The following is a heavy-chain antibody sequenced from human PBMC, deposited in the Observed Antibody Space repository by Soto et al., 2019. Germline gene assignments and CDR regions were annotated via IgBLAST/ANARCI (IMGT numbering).Heavy chain of an antibody. V-gene: IGHV1-69*13. CDR3: ATGQRRYDFWSGYSTGRWFDP. Sequence: SVKVSCKASGGTFSSYAISWVRQAPGQGLEWMGGIIPIFGTANYAQKFQGRVTITADESTSTAYMGLSSLRSEDTAVYYCATGQRRYDFWSGYSTGRWFDPWGQGTLVAVSS. CDR2: IIPIFGTA. CDR1: GGTFSSYA. J-gene: IGHJ5*02. D-gene: IGHD3-3*01.